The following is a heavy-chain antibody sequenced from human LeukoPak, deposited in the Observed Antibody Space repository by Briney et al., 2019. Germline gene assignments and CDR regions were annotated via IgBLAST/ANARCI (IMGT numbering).Heavy chain of an antibody. J-gene: IGHJ2*01. Sequence: GGSLRLSCAASGFTFSSYGMHWVRQAPGKGLEWVAFIRYDGSNKYYADSVKGRFTISRDNSKNTLYLQMNSLRAEDTAVYYCAKDPGYCSSTSCYRHWYFDLWGRGTLVTVSS. CDR1: GFTFSSYG. D-gene: IGHD2-2*02. V-gene: IGHV3-30*02. CDR2: IRYDGSNK. CDR3: AKDPGYCSSTSCYRHWYFDL.